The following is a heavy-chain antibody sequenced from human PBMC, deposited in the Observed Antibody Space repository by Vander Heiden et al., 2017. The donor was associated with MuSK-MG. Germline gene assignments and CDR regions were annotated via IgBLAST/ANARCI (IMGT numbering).Heavy chain of an antibody. J-gene: IGHJ5*02. CDR2: IYHSGST. CDR3: ARHDCWSGDYSSGTGDWVDP. Sequence: QVQLQESGPGLVKPSETLSLTCAVSGYSISSGYYWGWIRQPPGKGLEWIGSIYHSGSTYYNPSLKSRVTISVDTSKNQFSLKLSSVTAADTAVYYCARHDCWSGDYSSGTGDWVDPWGQGTLVTVSS. D-gene: IGHD3-3*01. CDR1: GYSISSGYY. V-gene: IGHV4-38-2*01.